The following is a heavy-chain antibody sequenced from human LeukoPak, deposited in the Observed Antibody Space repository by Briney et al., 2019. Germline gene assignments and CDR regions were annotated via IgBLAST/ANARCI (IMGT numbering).Heavy chain of an antibody. J-gene: IGHJ6*02. V-gene: IGHV6-1*01. D-gene: IGHD6-19*01. CDR2: TYYRSKRYN. CDR3: ARIIAVAPRDYYYGMDV. CDR1: GDSVSSNSAA. Sequence: SQTLSLTYAISGDSVSSNSAAWNWIRQSPSRGLEWLGRTYYRSKRYNDYAVSVKSRITINPDTSKNQFSLQLNSVTPEDTAVYYCARIIAVAPRDYYYGMDVWGQGTTVTVSS.